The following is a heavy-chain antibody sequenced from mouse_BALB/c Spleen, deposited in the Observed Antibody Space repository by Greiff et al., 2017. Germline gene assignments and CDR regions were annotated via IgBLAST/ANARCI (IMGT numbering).Heavy chain of an antibody. CDR3: ASLYDGYYFDY. CDR1: GFTFSSYA. CDR2: ISSGGSYT. J-gene: IGHJ2*01. Sequence: EVKVVESGGGLVKPGGSLKLSCAASGFTFSSYAMSWVRQSPEKRLEWVAEISSGGSYTYYPDTVTGRFTISRDNAKNTLYLQMSSLKSEDTAMYYCASLYDGYYFDYWGQGTTLTVSS. V-gene: IGHV5-9-4*01. D-gene: IGHD2-3*01.